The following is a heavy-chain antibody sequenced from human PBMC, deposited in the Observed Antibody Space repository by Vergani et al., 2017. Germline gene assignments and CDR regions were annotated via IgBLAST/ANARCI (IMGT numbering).Heavy chain of an antibody. D-gene: IGHD3-10*01. CDR2: ISAYNGNT. J-gene: IGHJ4*02. Sequence: QVQLVQSGAQGTKPGASVKVFCKASGYTFTRYGISWVRQAPGQGLEWIGWISAYNGNTNYAQKLQGRVTMTTETSTSTAYMELRSLRSDDTAVYYCARDHYYGSGSYLDYWGQGTLVTVSS. CDR1: GYTFTRYG. CDR3: ARDHYYGSGSYLDY. V-gene: IGHV1-18*04.